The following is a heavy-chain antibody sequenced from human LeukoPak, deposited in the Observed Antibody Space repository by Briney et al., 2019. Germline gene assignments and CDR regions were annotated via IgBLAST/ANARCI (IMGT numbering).Heavy chain of an antibody. J-gene: IGHJ4*02. CDR3: ATVSSSGPSFDY. CDR2: IYHSGST. D-gene: IGHD6-19*01. Sequence: ASETLSLTCAVSGGSISSSNWWSWVRQPPGKGLEWIGEIYHSGSTNYNPSLKSRVTISVDKSKNQFSLKLRSVTAADTAVYYCATVSSSGPSFDYWGQGTLVTVSS. CDR1: GGSISSSNW. V-gene: IGHV4-4*02.